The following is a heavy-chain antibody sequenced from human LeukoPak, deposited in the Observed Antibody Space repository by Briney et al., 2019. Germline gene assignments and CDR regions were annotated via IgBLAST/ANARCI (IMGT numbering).Heavy chain of an antibody. V-gene: IGHV3-7*01. CDR1: GFTFSNYW. CDR3: ARETSTAEYYFDY. CDR2: INQDGSEM. Sequence: GGSLRLSCAASGFTFSNYWMSWVRQAPGKGLEWLANINQDGSEMYYVDSVKGRFTISRDNAENSLYLQMNSLGAEDTAVYYCARETSTAEYYFDYWGRGTLVTVSS. D-gene: IGHD4-11*01. J-gene: IGHJ4*02.